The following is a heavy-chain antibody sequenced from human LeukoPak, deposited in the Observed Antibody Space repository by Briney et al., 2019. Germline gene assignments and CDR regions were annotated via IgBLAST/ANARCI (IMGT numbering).Heavy chain of an antibody. CDR3: AKEEDIVIVTAAPSDY. D-gene: IGHD2-2*01. V-gene: IGHV3-33*06. J-gene: IGHJ4*02. Sequence: GGSLRLSCAASGFIFRSYGMHWVRQAPGKGLEWVAVIWYDGSNQNYADSVKGRFTISRDNAKNTLYLQMNSLRDEDTAVYYCAKEEDIVIVTAAPSDYWGQGTLVTVSS. CDR2: IWYDGSNQ. CDR1: GFIFRSYG.